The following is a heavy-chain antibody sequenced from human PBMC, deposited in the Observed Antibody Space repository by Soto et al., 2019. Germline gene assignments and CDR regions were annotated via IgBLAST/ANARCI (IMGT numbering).Heavy chain of an antibody. D-gene: IGHD2-2*01. CDR1: GYSFTSYW. J-gene: IGHJ4*01. V-gene: IGHV5-51*01. Sequence: GESLKISCKTSGYSFTSYWIGWVRQMPVKGMEWMGNIYPYDSDTRYSPSFQGQVTISADRSITTAYLQWSGLRASDTAMYFCARQLVGSTRGNFDYWGQGTMVTVSS. CDR3: ARQLVGSTRGNFDY. CDR2: IYPYDSDT.